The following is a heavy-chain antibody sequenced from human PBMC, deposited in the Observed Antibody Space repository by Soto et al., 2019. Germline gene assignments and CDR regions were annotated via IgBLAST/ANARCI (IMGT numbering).Heavy chain of an antibody. D-gene: IGHD3-3*01. CDR1: GFTFSDFG. J-gene: IGHJ4*02. CDR2: ISASGDAT. CDR3: AKKVTIYAVDPADY. Sequence: EVQLLESGGGLVQPGGSLRLSCAASGFTFSDFGMSWVRQAPGKGLEWVAVISASGDATYYAASVKGRLTLSRDNSKNTLYLQMNSLTVADTAVYYCAKKVTIYAVDPADYWGQGTQVTVSS. V-gene: IGHV3-23*01.